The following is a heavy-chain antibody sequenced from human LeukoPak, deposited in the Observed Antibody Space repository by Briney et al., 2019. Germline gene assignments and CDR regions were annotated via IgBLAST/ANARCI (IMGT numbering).Heavy chain of an antibody. CDR1: GFTFSSYA. CDR3: ARERMTGDAFDI. D-gene: IGHD2-15*01. J-gene: IGHJ3*02. V-gene: IGHV3-30*04. CDR2: ISYDGSNK. Sequence: GRSLRLSCAASGFTFSSYAMHWVRQAPGKGLEWVAVISYDGSNKYYADSVKGRFTTSRDNSKNTLYLQMNSLRAEDTAVYYCARERMTGDAFDIWGQGAMVTVSS.